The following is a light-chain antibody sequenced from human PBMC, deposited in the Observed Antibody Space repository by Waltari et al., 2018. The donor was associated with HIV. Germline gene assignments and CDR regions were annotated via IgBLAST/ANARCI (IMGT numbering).Light chain of an antibody. J-gene: IGLJ3*02. CDR2: EVT. Sequence: QSALTQPASVSGSPGQSITISCTGTSSDVSGYNYVSWYQQHPGKAPKLMIYEVTNRPSGVSNRFSGSNSGNTASLTISGLQAEDEADYYCSSYTSSSTQVFGGGTKVTVL. CDR3: SSYTSSSTQV. CDR1: SSDVSGYNY. V-gene: IGLV2-14*03.